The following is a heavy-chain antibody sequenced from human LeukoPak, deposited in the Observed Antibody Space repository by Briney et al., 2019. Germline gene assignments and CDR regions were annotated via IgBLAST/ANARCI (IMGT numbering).Heavy chain of an antibody. CDR2: ISYDGSNK. J-gene: IGHJ1*01. Sequence: GRSLRLSCAASGFTFSSYAMHRVRQAPGKGLEWVAVISYDGSNKYYADSVKGRSTISRDNSKNTLYLQMNSLRAEDTAVYYCARDVSDIVVVVAATLTYFQHWGQGTLVTVSS. D-gene: IGHD2-15*01. CDR3: ARDVSDIVVVVAATLTYFQH. CDR1: GFTFSSYA. V-gene: IGHV3-30-3*01.